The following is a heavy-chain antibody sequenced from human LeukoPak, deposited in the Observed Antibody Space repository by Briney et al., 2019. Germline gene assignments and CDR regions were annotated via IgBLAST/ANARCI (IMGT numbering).Heavy chain of an antibody. J-gene: IGHJ6*03. CDR2: IYYSGST. CDR3: ARGYCSGGSCYSYYYYNYMDV. V-gene: IGHV4-59*12. Sequence: SETLSLTCTVSGGSISSYYWSWIRQPPGKGLEWIGSIYYSGSTYYNPSLKSRVTISVDTSKNQFSLKLSSVTAADTAVYYCARGYCSGGSCYSYYYYNYMDVWGKGTTVTVSS. CDR1: GGSISSYY. D-gene: IGHD2-15*01.